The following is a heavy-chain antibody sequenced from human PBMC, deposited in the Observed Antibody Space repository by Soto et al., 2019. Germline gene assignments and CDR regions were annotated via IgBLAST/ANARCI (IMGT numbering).Heavy chain of an antibody. CDR1: GYTLTSYG. CDR2: ISAYNGNT. V-gene: IGHV1-18*01. CDR3: ARDHGYNQPEAFDI. Sequence: QVQLVQSGAEVKKPGASVKVSCKASGYTLTSYGISWVRQAPGQGLEWMGWISAYNGNTHYAQKVQGRVTMTTDTSTSTAYMELRSLRSDDTAVYYCARDHGYNQPEAFDIWGQGTMVTVSS. J-gene: IGHJ3*02. D-gene: IGHD5-12*01.